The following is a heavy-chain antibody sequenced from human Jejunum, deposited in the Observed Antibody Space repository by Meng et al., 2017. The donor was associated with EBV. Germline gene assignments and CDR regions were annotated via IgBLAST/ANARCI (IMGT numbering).Heavy chain of an antibody. CDR1: GGSINSKNW. J-gene: IGHJ4*02. V-gene: IGHV4-4*02. CDR3: ARDSQYLARGYFDY. Sequence: QVQLQESGLGLVQPSGXVSLTCTVLGGSINSKNWWHWVRQAPGKGLEWIGEIDHSGSTHYNPSLKSRVTISLGTSMNQFSLELTSPTAADTAVYYCARDSQYLARGYFDYWGQGALVTVSS. D-gene: IGHD2/OR15-2a*01. CDR2: IDHSGST.